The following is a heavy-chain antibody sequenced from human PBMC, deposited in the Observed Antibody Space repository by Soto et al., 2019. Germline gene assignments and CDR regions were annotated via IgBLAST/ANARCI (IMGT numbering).Heavy chain of an antibody. CDR2: IYYSGST. CDR1: GGSISSGGYY. CDR3: ARGGGPDIVVVPAAKLYNWFDP. Sequence: SETLCLTCTVSGGSISSGGYYWSWIRQHPGKGLEWIGYIYYSGSTYYNPSLKSRVTISVDTSKNQFSLKLSSVTAADTAVYYCARGGGPDIVVVPAAKLYNWFDPWGQGTLVTVSS. V-gene: IGHV4-31*03. D-gene: IGHD2-2*01. J-gene: IGHJ5*02.